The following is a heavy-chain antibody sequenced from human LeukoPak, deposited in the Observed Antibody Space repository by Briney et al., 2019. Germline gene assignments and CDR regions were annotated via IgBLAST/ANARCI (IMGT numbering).Heavy chain of an antibody. D-gene: IGHD3-9*01. CDR3: ATRWDILTGYYNAYYFDY. Sequence: ASVKVSCKVSEYTLTELSMHWVRQAPGKGLEWMGGFDPEDGETIYAQKFQGRVTMTEDTSTDTAYMELSSLRSEDTAVCYCATRWDILTGYYNAYYFDYWGQGTLVTVSS. CDR2: FDPEDGET. CDR1: EYTLTELS. V-gene: IGHV1-24*01. J-gene: IGHJ4*02.